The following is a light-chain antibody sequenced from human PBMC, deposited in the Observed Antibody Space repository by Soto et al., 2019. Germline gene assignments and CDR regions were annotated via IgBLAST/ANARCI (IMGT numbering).Light chain of an antibody. CDR3: LQDYNYPFT. CDR2: SSS. CDR1: QPISND. Sequence: IQVTQSPSSLSASVGDRVTITCRASQPISNDLGWFQQKPGKAPKLLIFSSSTLQSGVPSRFSGSGSGTDFSLTISSLQLEDFATYFCLQDYNYPFTFGGGTKVE. V-gene: IGKV1-6*01. J-gene: IGKJ4*01.